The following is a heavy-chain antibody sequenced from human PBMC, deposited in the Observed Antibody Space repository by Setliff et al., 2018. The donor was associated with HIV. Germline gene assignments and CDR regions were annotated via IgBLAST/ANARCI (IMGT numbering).Heavy chain of an antibody. CDR2: INGGTTT. CDR3: AKPLTQWGVSPYHYAVDV. CDR1: GITVSGIY. Sequence: SGGSLRLSCVASGITVSGIYMTWVRQAPGKGLEWVSVINGGTTTYYADSVKGRFTISRDNSKNTLYLQMNSLRVEDTAVYYCAKPLTQWGVSPYHYAVDVWGQGTTVTVSS. V-gene: IGHV3-53*05. J-gene: IGHJ6*02. D-gene: IGHD1-26*01.